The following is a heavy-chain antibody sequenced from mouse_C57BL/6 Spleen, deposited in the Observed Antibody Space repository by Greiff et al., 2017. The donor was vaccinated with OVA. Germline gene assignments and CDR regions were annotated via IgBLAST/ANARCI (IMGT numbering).Heavy chain of an antibody. D-gene: IGHD1-1*01. CDR3: ARAEGITTVVCDY. CDR1: GFNIKNTY. CDR2: IDPANGNT. J-gene: IGHJ2*01. Sequence: EVQRVESVAELVRPGASVKLSCTASGFNIKNTYMHWVKQRPEQGLEWIGRIDPANGNTKYAPKFQGKATITADTSSNTAYLQLSSLTSEDTAIYYCARAEGITTVVCDYWGQGTTLTVSS. V-gene: IGHV14-3*01.